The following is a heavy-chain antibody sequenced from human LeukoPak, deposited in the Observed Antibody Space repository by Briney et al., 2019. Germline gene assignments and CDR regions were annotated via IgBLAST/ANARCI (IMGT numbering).Heavy chain of an antibody. V-gene: IGHV3-30*18. CDR1: GFTFSSYG. J-gene: IGHJ5*02. CDR3: AKAYYGSGSPLDWFDP. CDR2: ISYDGSKK. D-gene: IGHD3-10*01. Sequence: GGSLRLSCAASGFTFSSYGMHWVRQAPGKGLEWVSIISYDGSKKYYGDSVKGRFTISRDNSMNTLYLQMNSLRAEDTAVYYCAKAYYGSGSPLDWFDPWGQGTLVTVSS.